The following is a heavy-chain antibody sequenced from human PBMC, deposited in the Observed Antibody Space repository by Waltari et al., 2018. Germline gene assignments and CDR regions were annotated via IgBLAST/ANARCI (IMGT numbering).Heavy chain of an antibody. CDR2: FDPEDGET. D-gene: IGHD2-15*01. CDR3: ATLIDSGGNSNGYFDY. Sequence: QVQLVQSGAEVKQPGASGKVSCKVSGYTLTELSMHWVRPAPGKGLEWMGGFDPEDGETIYAQKFQGRVTMTEDTSTDTAYMELSSLRSEDTAVYYCATLIDSGGNSNGYFDYWGQGTLVTVSS. J-gene: IGHJ4*02. CDR1: GYTLTELS. V-gene: IGHV1-24*01.